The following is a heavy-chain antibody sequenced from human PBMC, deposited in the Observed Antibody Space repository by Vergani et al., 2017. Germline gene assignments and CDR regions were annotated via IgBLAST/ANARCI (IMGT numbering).Heavy chain of an antibody. V-gene: IGHV3-66*01. CDR3: AKDSSGWYIGRFDY. Sequence: VQLVESGGGLVQPGGSLRLSCAASGFTVSSNYMSWVRQAPGKGLEWVSVIYSGGSTYYADSVKGRFTISRDNSKNTLYLQMNSLRAEDTAVYYCAKDSSGWYIGRFDYWGQGTLVTVSS. D-gene: IGHD6-19*01. CDR2: IYSGGST. J-gene: IGHJ4*02. CDR1: GFTVSSNY.